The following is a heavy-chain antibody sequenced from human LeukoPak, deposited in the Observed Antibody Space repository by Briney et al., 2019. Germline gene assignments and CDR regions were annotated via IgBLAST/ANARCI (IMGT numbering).Heavy chain of an antibody. Sequence: SGGSLRLSCAASGFTFDDYGMSWVRQAPGKGLEWVSGINWNGGSTGYADSVKGRFTISRDNAKNSLYLQMNSLRADDTALYYCARDPAPNYYYYYMDVWGKGTTVTASS. CDR1: GFTFDDYG. CDR2: INWNGGST. V-gene: IGHV3-20*04. D-gene: IGHD2-15*01. J-gene: IGHJ6*03. CDR3: ARDPAPNYYYYYMDV.